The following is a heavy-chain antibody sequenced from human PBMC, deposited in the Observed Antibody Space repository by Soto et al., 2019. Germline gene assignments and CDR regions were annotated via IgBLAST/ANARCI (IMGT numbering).Heavy chain of an antibody. CDR2: INRSGST. Sequence: PSETLSLTCAVYGGSFSGYYWSWIRLPPGKGLEWIGEINRSGSTNYNPSLKSRVTISVYTSKNQFSLKLSSVTPADTAVYYCAREGMRLWYCYYYGMDGWGKGSTVT. CDR3: AREGMRLWYCYYYGMDG. V-gene: IGHV4-34*01. J-gene: IGHJ6*04. CDR1: GGSFSGYY.